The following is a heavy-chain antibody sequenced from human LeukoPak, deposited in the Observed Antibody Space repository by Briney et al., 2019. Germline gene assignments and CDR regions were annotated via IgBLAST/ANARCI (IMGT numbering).Heavy chain of an antibody. D-gene: IGHD2-15*01. J-gene: IGHJ5*02. CDR2: INHVGST. Sequence: SETLSLTCAVYGGSFSGYYWTWIRQPPGKGLEWIGEINHVGSTKYNPSLKSRATMSVDPSKNQFSLKLSSVTAADTAVYYCARDRRGYCSGGSCSDPWGQGTLVTVSS. CDR1: GGSFSGYY. V-gene: IGHV4-34*01. CDR3: ARDRRGYCSGGSCSDP.